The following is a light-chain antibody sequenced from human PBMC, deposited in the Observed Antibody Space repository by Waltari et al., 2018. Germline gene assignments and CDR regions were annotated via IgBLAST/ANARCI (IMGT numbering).Light chain of an antibody. V-gene: IGKV3-20*01. Sequence: EVVLTQSPGTLSLSPGERATRSCRASQSVSKYLAWYQQRPGQAPRLLIYAASTRATGIPDRFSGSGSGTDFSLTISRLEPEDFAVYYCQNHERLPATFGQGTKVEIK. CDR1: QSVSKY. J-gene: IGKJ1*01. CDR3: QNHERLPAT. CDR2: AAS.